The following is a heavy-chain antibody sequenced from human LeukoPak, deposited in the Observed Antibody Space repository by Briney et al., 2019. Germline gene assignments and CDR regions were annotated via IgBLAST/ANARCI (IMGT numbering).Heavy chain of an antibody. J-gene: IGHJ3*02. Sequence: PSQTLSLTCTVPGGSISSGGYYWSWIRQHPGKGLEWIGYIYYSGSTYYNPSLKSRATISVDTSKNQFSLKLSSVTAADTAVYYCARDTLNAFDIWGQGTMVTVSS. V-gene: IGHV4-31*03. CDR1: GGSISSGGYY. CDR2: IYYSGST. CDR3: ARDTLNAFDI.